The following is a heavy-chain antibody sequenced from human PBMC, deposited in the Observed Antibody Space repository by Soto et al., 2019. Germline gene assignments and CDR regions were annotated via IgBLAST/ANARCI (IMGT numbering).Heavy chain of an antibody. CDR3: ARGVAYCSGGTCYTYYWYFDL. Sequence: QVQLQESGPGLVKPSETLSLTCTVSGGSTRSFYWSWIRQPPGKGLEWIGYIYYSGSTNYNPSLKSRVTISLDTSKNQFSLNLRSVTAADTAVYYCARGVAYCSGGTCYTYYWYFDLWGRGTLVTVSS. D-gene: IGHD2-15*01. J-gene: IGHJ2*01. CDR1: GGSTRSFY. V-gene: IGHV4-59*08. CDR2: IYYSGST.